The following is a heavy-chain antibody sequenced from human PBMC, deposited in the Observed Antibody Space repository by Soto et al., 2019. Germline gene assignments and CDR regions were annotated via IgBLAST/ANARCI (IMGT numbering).Heavy chain of an antibody. D-gene: IGHD1-26*01. CDR2: INGRSNYV. Sequence: EVQVVESGGGLVKPGGSLRLSCVFSGFTFSTYTMYWVRQAPGKGLEWVSSINGRSNYVYYADSVKGRFTISRDNAKNSLYLQMNRLRAEDTAIYYCAREDGVVGSSSAFDHWGLGTLVTVSS. CDR3: AREDGVVGSSSAFDH. V-gene: IGHV3-21*01. CDR1: GFTFSTYT. J-gene: IGHJ4*02.